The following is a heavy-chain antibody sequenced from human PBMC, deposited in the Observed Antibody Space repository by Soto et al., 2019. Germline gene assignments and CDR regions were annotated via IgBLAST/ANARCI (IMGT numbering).Heavy chain of an antibody. CDR3: AKIGDRYYDSSGYYLPGYYYGMDV. V-gene: IGHV3-30*18. Sequence: PGGSLRLSCAASGFTFSSYGMHWVRQAPGKGLEWVAVISYDGSNKYYADSVKGRFTISRDNSKNTLYLQMNSLRAEDTAVYYCAKIGDRYYDSSGYYLPGYYYGMDVWGQGTTVTVSS. D-gene: IGHD3-22*01. J-gene: IGHJ6*02. CDR2: ISYDGSNK. CDR1: GFTFSSYG.